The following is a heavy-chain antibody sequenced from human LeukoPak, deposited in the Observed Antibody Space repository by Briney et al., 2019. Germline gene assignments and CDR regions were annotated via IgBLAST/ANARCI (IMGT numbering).Heavy chain of an antibody. CDR1: GFTFSRNG. CDR2: IQNDGNNK. D-gene: IGHD6-6*01. CDR3: ARDWGTSSLYLVN. V-gene: IGHV3-30*02. Sequence: GGSLRLSCAASGFTFSRNGMHWVRQAPGKGLEWVAFIQNDGNNKKYADSVKGRFTISRDNSKNTLYLQMNSLRVEDTAVYYCARDWGTSSLYLVNWGQGTLVTVSS. J-gene: IGHJ4*02.